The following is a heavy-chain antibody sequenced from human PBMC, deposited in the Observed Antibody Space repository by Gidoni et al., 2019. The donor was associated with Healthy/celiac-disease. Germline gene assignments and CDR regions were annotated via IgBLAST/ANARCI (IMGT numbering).Heavy chain of an antibody. J-gene: IGHJ5*02. D-gene: IGHD3-3*01. Sequence: QVQLQQWGAGLLKPSETLSLTCPVYGRSFSGYYWSWIRQPPGKGLEWIGEINHSGSTNYNPSLKSRVTISVDTSKNQFSLKLSSVTAADTAVYYCARVVAVYDFWSLRFDPWGQGTLVTVSS. CDR2: INHSGST. V-gene: IGHV4-34*01. CDR3: ARVVAVYDFWSLRFDP. CDR1: GRSFSGYY.